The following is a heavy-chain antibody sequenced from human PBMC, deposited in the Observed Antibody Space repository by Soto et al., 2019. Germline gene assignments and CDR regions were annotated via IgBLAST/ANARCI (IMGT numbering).Heavy chain of an antibody. D-gene: IGHD6-19*01. J-gene: IGHJ5*02. V-gene: IGHV4-59*01. CDR1: GGSISPYY. Sequence: SETLSLTCTVSGGSISPYYWSWIRQPPGKGLEWIGYIHYSGSTNYNPSLKSRVTISKDTSRNQFSLKLNSVTAADTAVYYCATNPRSSAWYKWFDPWGQGTLVTVSS. CDR3: ATNPRSSAWYKWFDP. CDR2: IHYSGST.